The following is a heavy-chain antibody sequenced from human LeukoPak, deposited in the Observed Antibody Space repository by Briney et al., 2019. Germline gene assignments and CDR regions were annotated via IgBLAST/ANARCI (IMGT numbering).Heavy chain of an antibody. CDR3: AKDYYDSSGYYSRLLFDY. CDR1: GFTFSSYA. V-gene: IGHV3-23*01. CDR2: ISGSGGST. D-gene: IGHD3-22*01. Sequence: GGSLRLSCAASGFTFSSYAMSWVRQAPGKGLEWVSAISGSGGSTYYADSVKGRFTISRDNSKNTLYLQMNSLRAEDTAVYYCAKDYYDSSGYYSRLLFDYWGQGILVTVSS. J-gene: IGHJ4*02.